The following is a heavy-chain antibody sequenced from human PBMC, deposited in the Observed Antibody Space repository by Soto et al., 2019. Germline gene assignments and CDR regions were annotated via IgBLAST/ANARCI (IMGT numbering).Heavy chain of an antibody. J-gene: IGHJ4*02. D-gene: IGHD3-22*01. Sequence: SETLSLTCTVSGGSISSGGYYWSWIRQHPGKGLEWIGDTYYSGSTYYNPSLKSRVNISVDTSKNQFSLKLSSVTAADTAVYYWAARIGDSSGYYYDYWGQGTLVPVSS. V-gene: IGHV4-31*03. CDR1: GGSISSGGYY. CDR2: TYYSGST. CDR3: AARIGDSSGYYYDY.